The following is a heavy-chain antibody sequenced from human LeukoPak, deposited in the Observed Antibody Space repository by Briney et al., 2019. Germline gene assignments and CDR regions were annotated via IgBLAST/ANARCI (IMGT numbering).Heavy chain of an antibody. V-gene: IGHV1-46*01. CDR2: INPSGGT. J-gene: IGHJ5*02. D-gene: IGHD3-16*01. Sequence: ASVKVSCKASGYTFSRYYMHWARQAPGQGLEWMGIINPSGGTGYAQKFQGRVTMTRDTSTTTVYMELSRLRSEDTAVYYCARGGARFDFDPWGQGTLVTVSS. CDR3: ARGGARFDFDP. CDR1: GYTFSRYY.